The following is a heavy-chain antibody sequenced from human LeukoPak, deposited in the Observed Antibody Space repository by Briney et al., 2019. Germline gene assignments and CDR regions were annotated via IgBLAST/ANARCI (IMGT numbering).Heavy chain of an antibody. CDR3: ARDPSPAYCGGDCYHFDY. V-gene: IGHV3-30-3*01. Sequence: SGRSLRLSCAASGFTFSSYAMHWVRQAPGKGLEWVTFISYDGTNKYYADSVKGRFTISRDNSKNTLYLQMNSLRAEDTAVYYCARDPSPAYCGGDCYHFDYWGQGTLVTVSS. CDR2: ISYDGTNK. J-gene: IGHJ4*02. D-gene: IGHD2-21*01. CDR1: GFTFSSYA.